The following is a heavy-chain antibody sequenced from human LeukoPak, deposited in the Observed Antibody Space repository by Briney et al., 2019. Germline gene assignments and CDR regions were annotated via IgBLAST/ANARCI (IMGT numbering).Heavy chain of an antibody. J-gene: IGHJ4*02. Sequence: GGSLRLSCAASGFTFSSYSMNWVRQAPGKGLECVSSISTSSNYIYYADSVKGRFTISRDNGKNSLYLQMNSLRAEDTAVYYCARYYYDSSGYDYWGQGTLVTVSS. D-gene: IGHD3-22*01. CDR1: GFTFSSYS. V-gene: IGHV3-21*01. CDR3: ARYYYDSSGYDY. CDR2: ISTSSNYI.